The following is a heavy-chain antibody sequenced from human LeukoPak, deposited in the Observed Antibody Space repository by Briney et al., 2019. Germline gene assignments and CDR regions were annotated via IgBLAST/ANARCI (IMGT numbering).Heavy chain of an antibody. Sequence: PSETLSLTCAVSGGSVSSSNWWSWVRQPPGKGLEWIGEVYHSGSTNYNPSLKSRVTIPVDRAKNHLSLNLSAVTAADTAVYYCARVGSFYYYGMDVWGQGTTVTVSS. CDR1: GGSVSSSNW. D-gene: IGHD3-3*02. J-gene: IGHJ6*02. V-gene: IGHV4-4*02. CDR2: VYHSGST. CDR3: ARVGSFYYYGMDV.